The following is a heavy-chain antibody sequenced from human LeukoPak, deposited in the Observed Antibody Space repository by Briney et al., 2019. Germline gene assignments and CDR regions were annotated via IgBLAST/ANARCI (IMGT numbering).Heavy chain of an antibody. J-gene: IGHJ4*02. V-gene: IGHV6-1*01. CDR1: GDSVSSNSAA. CDR2: TYYRSKWYN. Sequence: SQTLSLTCALSGDSVSSNSAAWNWIRQSPSRGLEWLGRTYYRSKWYNDYAVSVKSRITINPDTSKNQFSLQLNSVTPEDTAVYYCASSMNSYSSSWYYFDYWGQGTLVTVSS. D-gene: IGHD6-13*01. CDR3: ASSMNSYSSSWYYFDY.